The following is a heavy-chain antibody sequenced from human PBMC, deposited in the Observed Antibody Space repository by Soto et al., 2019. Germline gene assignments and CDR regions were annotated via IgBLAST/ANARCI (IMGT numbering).Heavy chain of an antibody. D-gene: IGHD3-10*01. CDR3: ARGRVAYGSGSYSWFDP. J-gene: IGHJ5*02. V-gene: IGHV4-31*03. CDR2: IYYSGST. Sequence: QVQLQESGPGLVKPSQTLSLTCTVSGGSISSGGYYWSWIRQHPGKGLEWIGYIYYSGSTYYNPSINIRVTMSVDTSKNQFSLKLSSVTAADTAVYYCARGRVAYGSGSYSWFDPWGQGTLVTVSS. CDR1: GGSISSGGYY.